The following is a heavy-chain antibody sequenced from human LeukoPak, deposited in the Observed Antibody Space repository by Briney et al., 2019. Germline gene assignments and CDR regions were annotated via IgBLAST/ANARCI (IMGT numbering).Heavy chain of an antibody. CDR3: ARSYSGSYYAAFDI. CDR1: GFTFSSYW. V-gene: IGHV3-7*01. D-gene: IGHD1-26*01. J-gene: IGHJ3*02. CDR2: IKQDGSEK. Sequence: GGSLRLSCAASGFTFSSYWMSWVRQAPGKGLEWVVNIKQDGSEKYYVDSVKGRFTISRDNAKNSLYLQMNSLRAEDTAVYYCARSYSGSYYAAFDIWGQGTMVTVSS.